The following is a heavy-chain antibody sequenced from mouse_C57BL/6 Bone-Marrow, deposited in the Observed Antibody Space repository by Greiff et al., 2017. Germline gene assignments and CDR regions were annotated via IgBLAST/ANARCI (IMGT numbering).Heavy chain of an antibody. J-gene: IGHJ4*01. Sequence: QVQLQQPGAELVRPGTSVKLSCKASGYTFTSYWMHWVKQRPGQGLEWIGVIDPSDSYTNYNQKFKGKATLTVDTSSSTAYMQRSSLTSEDSAVYYCARTTGAMDYWGQGTSVTVSS. V-gene: IGHV1-59*01. CDR2: IDPSDSYT. D-gene: IGHD1-1*01. CDR1: GYTFTSYW. CDR3: ARTTGAMDY.